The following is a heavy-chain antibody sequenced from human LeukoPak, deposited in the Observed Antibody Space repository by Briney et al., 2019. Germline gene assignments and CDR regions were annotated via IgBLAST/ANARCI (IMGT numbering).Heavy chain of an antibody. J-gene: IGHJ5*02. Sequence: SETLSLTCTVSGGSISSGTYYWNWIRQHPGKGLEWIAYISYSGSTYYNPSLKSRVTMSVDTSKNQFSLKLSSVTAADTAVYYCATRPDIASTGPGWFDPWGQGTLVTVSS. V-gene: IGHV4-31*03. CDR2: ISYSGST. D-gene: IGHD6-13*01. CDR1: GGSISSGTYY. CDR3: ATRPDIASTGPGWFDP.